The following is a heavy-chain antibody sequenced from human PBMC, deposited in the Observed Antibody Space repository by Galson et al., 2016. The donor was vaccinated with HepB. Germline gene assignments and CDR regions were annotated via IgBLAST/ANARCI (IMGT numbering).Heavy chain of an antibody. CDR2: AYSSGST. CDR1: NDSITYYY. D-gene: IGHD1-26*01. J-gene: IGHJ5*02. CDR3: ARLAHGRFA. V-gene: IGHV4-59*08. Sequence: ETLSLTCTVSNDSITYYYWSWIRQPPGKGLEWIGYAYSSGSTNYAPSFRSRVTISVDTSKSQFSLRLTSVTAADTGVYYCARLAHGRFAWGQGILVTVAS.